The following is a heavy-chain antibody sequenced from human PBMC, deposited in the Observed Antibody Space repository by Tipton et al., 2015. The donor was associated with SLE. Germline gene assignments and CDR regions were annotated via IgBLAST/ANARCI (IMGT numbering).Heavy chain of an antibody. J-gene: IGHJ4*02. Sequence: SLRLSCAASGFIFSNYGMHWVRQTPGKGLEWVAVLWYDGSNTYYADSVKGRFTISRDNSRNTLYLQMNSLRAEDTAVYYCAREEYQLLGGTIDYWGQGTLVTVSS. CDR2: LWYDGSNT. D-gene: IGHD2-2*01. CDR1: GFIFSNYG. V-gene: IGHV3-33*08. CDR3: AREEYQLLGGTIDY.